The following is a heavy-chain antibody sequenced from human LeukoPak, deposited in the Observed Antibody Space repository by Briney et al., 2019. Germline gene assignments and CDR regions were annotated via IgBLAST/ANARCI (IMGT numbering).Heavy chain of an antibody. D-gene: IGHD4-17*01. CDR3: ASRPEAGYGDLLFDY. CDR1: GGSFSGYY. CDR2: INHSGST. Sequence: SETLSLTCAVYGGSFSGYYWCWIRQPPGKGLEWIGEINHSGSTNYNPSLKSRVTISVDTSKNQFSLKLSSVTAADTAVYYCASRPEAGYGDLLFDYWGQGTLVTVSS. J-gene: IGHJ4*02. V-gene: IGHV4-34*01.